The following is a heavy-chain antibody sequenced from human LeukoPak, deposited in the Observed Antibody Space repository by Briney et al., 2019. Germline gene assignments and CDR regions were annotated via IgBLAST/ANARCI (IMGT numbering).Heavy chain of an antibody. CDR3: AHKTFDY. V-gene: IGHV3-30*03. Sequence: GGSLRLSCAASGFTFSNYGMHWVRQAPGKGLEWVAVISYDGSNKYYADSVKGRFTISRDNSKNTLYLQMNSLRAEDTAVYYCAHKTFDYWGQGTLVTVSS. CDR2: ISYDGSNK. CDR1: GFTFSNYG. J-gene: IGHJ4*02.